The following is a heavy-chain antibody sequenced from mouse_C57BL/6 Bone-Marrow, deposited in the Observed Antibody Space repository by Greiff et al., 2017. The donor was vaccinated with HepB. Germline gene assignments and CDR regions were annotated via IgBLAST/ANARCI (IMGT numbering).Heavy chain of an antibody. CDR1: GFSLTSYA. D-gene: IGHD1-1*01. CDR2: IWTGGGT. CDR3: ATSGSPLFYAMDY. V-gene: IGHV2-9-1*01. J-gene: IGHJ4*01. Sequence: VKLVESGPGLVAPSQSLSITCTVSGFSLTSYAISWVRQPPGKGLEWLGVIWTGGGTNYNSALKSRLSISKDNSKSQVFLKMNSLQTDDTARYYCATSGSPLFYAMDYWGQGTSVTVSS.